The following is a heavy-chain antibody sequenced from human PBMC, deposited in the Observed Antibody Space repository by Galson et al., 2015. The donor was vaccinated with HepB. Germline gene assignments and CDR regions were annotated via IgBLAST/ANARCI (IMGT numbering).Heavy chain of an antibody. D-gene: IGHD6-19*01. CDR1: GGTFSSYA. CDR3: TLISGWSDAFDI. J-gene: IGHJ3*02. V-gene: IGHV1-69*13. Sequence: PVKVSCKASGGTFSSYAISWVRQAPGQGLEWMGGIIPIFGTANYAQKFQGRVTITADESTSTAYMELSSLRSEATAVYYCTLISGWSDAFDIWGQWTMVTVSS. CDR2: IIPIFGTA.